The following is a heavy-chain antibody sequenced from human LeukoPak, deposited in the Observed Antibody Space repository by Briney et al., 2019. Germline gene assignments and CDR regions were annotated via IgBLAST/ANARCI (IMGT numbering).Heavy chain of an antibody. CDR2: ISGSGGST. D-gene: IGHD2-21*02. Sequence: GGSLRLSCAASGFTFSSYAMSWVRQAPGKGLEWVSAISGSGGSTYYADSVKGRFTISRDNSKNTLYLQMNGLRAEDTAVYYCAKDEFYVVVTHPGRSDAFDIWGQGTMVTVSS. V-gene: IGHV3-23*01. CDR3: AKDEFYVVVTHPGRSDAFDI. CDR1: GFTFSSYA. J-gene: IGHJ3*02.